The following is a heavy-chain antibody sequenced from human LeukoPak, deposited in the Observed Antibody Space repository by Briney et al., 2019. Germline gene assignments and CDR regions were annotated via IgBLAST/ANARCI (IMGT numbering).Heavy chain of an antibody. J-gene: IGHJ5*02. V-gene: IGHV3-30*02. CDR3: AKDGNWASVS. CDR2: IRHDGTDQ. CDR1: GFTFS. D-gene: IGHD7-27*01. Sequence: PGGSLRLSCVGSGFTFSVHWVRQVPGKGLEWLTFIRHDGTDQHYADSVRGRFTISRDNSKNTVYLQMNSLRPEDTALYYCAKDGNWASVSWDQGTLVTVSS.